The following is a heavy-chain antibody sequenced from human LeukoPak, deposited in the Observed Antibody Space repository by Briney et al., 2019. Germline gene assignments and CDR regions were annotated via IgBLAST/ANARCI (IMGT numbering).Heavy chain of an antibody. D-gene: IGHD5-18*01. CDR3: ARVNGYGYTDY. J-gene: IGHJ4*02. CDR1: GFTFSSHA. CDR2: ISGSGGST. V-gene: IGHV3-23*01. Sequence: PGGSLRLSCAASGFTFSSHAMSWVRQAPGKGLEWVSAISGSGGSTYYADSVKGRFTISRDNAKNTLYLQMNSLRAEDTAVYYCARVNGYGYTDYWGQGTLVTVSS.